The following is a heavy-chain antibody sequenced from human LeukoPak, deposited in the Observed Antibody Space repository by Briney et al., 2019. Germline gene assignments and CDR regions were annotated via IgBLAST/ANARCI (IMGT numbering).Heavy chain of an antibody. V-gene: IGHV1-69*05. CDR2: IIPIFGTA. J-gene: IGHJ6*03. D-gene: IGHD2-2*01. CDR1: GGTFSIYA. CDR3: AREACSSTSCYVTNPYLDV. Sequence: SVTLSLTSSGGTFSIYAISWVRQAPGQGHEWLGGIIPIFGTANYAKKFQGRVTITTDESTSTAYMELSSLRSQDTAVYYCAREACSSTSCYVTNPYLDVWGKRTTVTVSS.